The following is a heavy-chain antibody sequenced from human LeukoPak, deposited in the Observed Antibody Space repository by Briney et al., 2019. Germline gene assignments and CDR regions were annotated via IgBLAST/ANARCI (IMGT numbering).Heavy chain of an antibody. CDR3: ARRGRGLRYYYYYMDV. CDR1: GGSFSGYY. J-gene: IGHJ6*03. CDR2: INHSGST. D-gene: IGHD1-26*01. V-gene: IGHV4-34*01. Sequence: SGTLSLTCAVYGGSFSGYYWSWIRQPPGKGLEWIGEINHSGSTNYNPSLKSRVTISVDTSKNQFSLKLSSVTAADTAVYYCARRGRGLRYYYYYMDVWGKGTTVTISS.